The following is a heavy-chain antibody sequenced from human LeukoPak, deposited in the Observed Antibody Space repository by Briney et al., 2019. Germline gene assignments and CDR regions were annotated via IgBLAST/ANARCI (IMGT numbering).Heavy chain of an antibody. CDR2: ISSTSSVI. Sequence: GGSLRLSCAASGFTFSSYSMNWVRQAPGKGLEWVSSISSTSSVIFYADSVKGRFAISRDNAKNSLYLQMNSLRAEDTAVYYCAREQGLDYWGQGTLVTVSS. J-gene: IGHJ4*02. V-gene: IGHV3-21*01. CDR1: GFTFSSYS. CDR3: AREQGLDY.